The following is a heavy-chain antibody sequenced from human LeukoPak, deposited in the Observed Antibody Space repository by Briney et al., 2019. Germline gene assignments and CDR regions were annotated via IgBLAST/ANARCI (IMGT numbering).Heavy chain of an antibody. CDR2: ISKSGDRT. CDR1: GFTFNNYA. D-gene: IGHD5-12*01. V-gene: IGHV3-23*01. Sequence: GGSLRLSCAASGFTFNNYAMSWVRQAPGTGLEWVSAISKSGDRTYYADSVKGRFTISRDNSKNTLYLQMNSLRAEDTAVYYCAKFIVATIYHLDYWGQGTLVTVSS. CDR3: AKFIVATIYHLDY. J-gene: IGHJ4*02.